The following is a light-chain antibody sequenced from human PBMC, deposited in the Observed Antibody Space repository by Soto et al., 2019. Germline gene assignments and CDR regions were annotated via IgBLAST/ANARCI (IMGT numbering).Light chain of an antibody. J-gene: IGKJ1*01. CDR1: QSVSSDS. V-gene: IGKV3-20*01. CDR2: GAS. CDR3: QQYGSSPQT. Sequence: EIVLTQSPGTLSLSPGERATLSCRASQSVSSDSLAWYQHKLGQAPRLLIYGASTGATGIPDRFSGSGSGTDFTLTIIRLEPEDFAVFYCQQYGSSPQTFGQGSKVDI.